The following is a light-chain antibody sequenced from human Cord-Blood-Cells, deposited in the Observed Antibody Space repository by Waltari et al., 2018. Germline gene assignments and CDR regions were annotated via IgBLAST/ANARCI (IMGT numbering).Light chain of an antibody. CDR1: QSVSSN. CDR2: GAS. V-gene: IGKV3-15*01. Sequence: ELVMTQSPATLSVSPGERATLSCRASQSVSSNFAWYQQKPGQAPRLLIYGASTRATGIPARFSGSGSGTEFTLTISSLQSEDFAVDYCQQYNNWWTFGQGTKVEIK. J-gene: IGKJ1*01. CDR3: QQYNNWWT.